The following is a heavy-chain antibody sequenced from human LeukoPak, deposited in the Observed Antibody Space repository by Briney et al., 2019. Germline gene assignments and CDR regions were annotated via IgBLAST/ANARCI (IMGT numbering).Heavy chain of an antibody. CDR3: ARQLRGYSYNDAFDI. Sequence: GESLKISCKGSGYSFTSYWIGWVRQMPGKGLEWMGIIYPGDSDTRYSPSFQGQVTISAAKSISTAYLQWSSLKASDTAMYYCARQLRGYSYNDAFDIWGQGTMVTVSS. CDR1: GYSFTSYW. CDR2: IYPGDSDT. D-gene: IGHD5-18*01. V-gene: IGHV5-51*01. J-gene: IGHJ3*02.